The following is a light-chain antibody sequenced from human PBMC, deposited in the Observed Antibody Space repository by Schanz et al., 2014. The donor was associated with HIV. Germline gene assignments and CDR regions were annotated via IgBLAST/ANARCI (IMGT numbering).Light chain of an antibody. CDR1: SGHRTYA. Sequence: QLVLTQSPSASASLGASVKLTCTLSSGHRTYAIAWHQQQPEKGPRYLMNLNSDGSHRKGDGIPDRFSGSSSGAERYLTISSLQSEDEADYYCQTWGTGIRVFGGGTKLTVL. CDR3: QTWGTGIRV. V-gene: IGLV4-69*01. CDR2: LNSDGSH. J-gene: IGLJ3*02.